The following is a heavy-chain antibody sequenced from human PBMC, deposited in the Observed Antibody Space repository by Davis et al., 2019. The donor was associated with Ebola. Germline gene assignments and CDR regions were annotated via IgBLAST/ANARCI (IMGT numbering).Heavy chain of an antibody. CDR1: GYRFTTYA. CDR2: ITTNTGKP. D-gene: IGHD2-2*03. CDR3: ARDQRAGYYDAFDI. V-gene: IGHV7-4-1*02. J-gene: IGHJ3*02. Sequence: AASVKVSCKASGYRFTTYAMNWVRQAPGQGLEWLGLITTNTGKPTYAQGFTGRFIFSLDTSVSTAYLQISSLETDDTAVYYCARDQRAGYYDAFDIWGQGTMVTASS.